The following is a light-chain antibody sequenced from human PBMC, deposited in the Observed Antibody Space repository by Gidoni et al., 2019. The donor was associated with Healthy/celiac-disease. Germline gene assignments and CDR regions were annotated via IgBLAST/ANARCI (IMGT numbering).Light chain of an antibody. CDR1: SGHSSYA. Sequence: QLLLTQSPSASASLGASVKLTCTLSSGHSSYAIAWQQQQPETGPRYLMKLNSDGSHSKGDGIPDRCSGSSAGAERYRTRSSLQSEDEADYYCQTGGTGIRVFGGGTKLTVL. CDR3: QTGGTGIRV. V-gene: IGLV4-69*01. CDR2: LNSDGSH. J-gene: IGLJ3*02.